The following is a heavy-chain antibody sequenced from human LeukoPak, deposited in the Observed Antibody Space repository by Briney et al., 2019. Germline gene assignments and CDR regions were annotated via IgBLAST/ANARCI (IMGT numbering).Heavy chain of an antibody. Sequence: ASVKVSCKASGYTFNSHGISWLRQAPGQGLEWMGWISAYNGHTNYAQKFQGRVTMSTDTSTSTAYMDLRSLRSDDTAVYYCARGPIIDIVIVPAADDYYYMDVWGKGTTVTVSS. D-gene: IGHD2-2*01. CDR3: ARGPIIDIVIVPAADDYYYMDV. CDR1: GYTFNSHG. V-gene: IGHV1-18*01. CDR2: ISAYNGHT. J-gene: IGHJ6*03.